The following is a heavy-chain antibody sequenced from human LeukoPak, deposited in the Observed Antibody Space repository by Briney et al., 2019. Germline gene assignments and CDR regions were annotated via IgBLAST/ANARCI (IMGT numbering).Heavy chain of an antibody. D-gene: IGHD2-2*01. V-gene: IGHV3-21*01. Sequence: KPGGSLRLSCAASGFTFSSYWMSWVRQAPGKGLEWVSSISSSSSYIYYADSVKGRFTISRDNAKNSLYLQMNSLRAEDTAVYYCARESPYLFDYWGQGTLVTVSS. J-gene: IGHJ4*02. CDR2: ISSSSSYI. CDR1: GFTFSSYW. CDR3: ARESPYLFDY.